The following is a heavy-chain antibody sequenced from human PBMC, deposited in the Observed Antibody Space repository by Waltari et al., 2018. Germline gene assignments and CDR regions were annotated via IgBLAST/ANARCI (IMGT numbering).Heavy chain of an antibody. J-gene: IGHJ4*02. CDR3: ARGVKQQLVRWDY. V-gene: IGHV4-38-2*01. CDR2: IYHSGST. Sequence: QVQLQESGPGLVKPSETLSLTCAVSGYSISSGYYWGWIRQPPGKGLEWIGSIYHSGSTYYNPSLKSRVTRSVDTSKNQFSLKLSSVTAADTAVYYCARGVKQQLVRWDYWGQGTLVTVSS. D-gene: IGHD6-13*01. CDR1: GYSISSGYY.